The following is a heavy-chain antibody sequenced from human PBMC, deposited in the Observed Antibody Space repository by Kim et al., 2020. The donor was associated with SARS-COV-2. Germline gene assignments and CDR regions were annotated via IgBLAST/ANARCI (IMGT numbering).Heavy chain of an antibody. V-gene: IGHV5-10-1*01. J-gene: IGHJ4*02. CDR1: GYSFTSYW. Sequence: GESLKISCKGSGYSFTSYWISWVRQMPGKGLAWMGRIAPSDSYTNYSPSFQGHVTISADKSISTAYLQWSSLKASDTAMYYCARLLYALCSGGSCPLEGFDYWGQATLVTVSS. CDR2: IAPSDSYT. D-gene: IGHD2-15*01. CDR3: ARLLYALCSGGSCPLEGFDY.